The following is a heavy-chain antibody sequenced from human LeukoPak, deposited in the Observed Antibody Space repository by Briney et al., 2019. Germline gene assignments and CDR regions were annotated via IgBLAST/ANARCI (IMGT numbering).Heavy chain of an antibody. V-gene: IGHV4-31*03. CDR1: GGSISSGAYY. CDR3: ARGYKDIVLPMDYYYYMDV. D-gene: IGHD2-8*01. Sequence: SETLSLTCTVSGGSISSGAYYWSWVRQLPEKGLDWIGYIGYTGDTYYNPSLRSRATISKDTSKTQFSLRLNSLTAADTAVYYCARGYKDIVLPMDYYYYMDVWGKGTTVTVSS. J-gene: IGHJ6*03. CDR2: IGYTGDT.